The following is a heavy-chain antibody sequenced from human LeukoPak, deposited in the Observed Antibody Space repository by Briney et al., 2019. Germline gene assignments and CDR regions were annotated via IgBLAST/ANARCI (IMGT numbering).Heavy chain of an antibody. J-gene: IGHJ4*02. D-gene: IGHD5/OR15-5a*01. CDR3: AAGLRDYFDY. Sequence: SETLSLTCTVSGGSVSSGSYYWSWIRQPPGKGLEWIGYIYHSGSTYYNPSLKSRVTISVDRSKNQFSLKLSSVTAADTAVYYCAAGLRDYFDYWGQGTLVTVSS. CDR1: GGSVSSGSYY. CDR2: IYHSGST. V-gene: IGHV4-61*01.